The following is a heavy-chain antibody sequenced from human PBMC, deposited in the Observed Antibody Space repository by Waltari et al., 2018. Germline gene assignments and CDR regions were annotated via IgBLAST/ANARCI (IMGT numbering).Heavy chain of an antibody. D-gene: IGHD1-1*01. J-gene: IGHJ6*02. Sequence: QMKLVESGGGVVQPGRSQRLSCVASGFTFSSFGMYWVRQAPGKGLEWVAVIWEDGSNPYYGDSGKGRVNTSRDNSKNTLYLQRNSLGGDDSAVYYCARAGGRGVTETTRGGAMDVWGQGTTVIVSS. V-gene: IGHV3-33*01. CDR3: ARAGGRGVTETTRGGAMDV. CDR1: GFTFSSFG. CDR2: IWEDGSNP.